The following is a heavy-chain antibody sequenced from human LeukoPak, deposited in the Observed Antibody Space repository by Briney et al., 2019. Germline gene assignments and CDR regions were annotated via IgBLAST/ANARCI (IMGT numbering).Heavy chain of an antibody. CDR1: GYSFTSYW. V-gene: IGHV5-51*01. CDR2: IYPGDSET. Sequence: GESLKISCKGSGYSFTSYWIAWVRQMSGKGLEWMGMIYPGDSETRYSPSFQGQVTISADKSINTAYVQWSSLKASDTAMYYCAVGLGVTPPGTFDYWGRGTLITVSS. D-gene: IGHD2-8*01. CDR3: AVGLGVTPPGTFDY. J-gene: IGHJ4*02.